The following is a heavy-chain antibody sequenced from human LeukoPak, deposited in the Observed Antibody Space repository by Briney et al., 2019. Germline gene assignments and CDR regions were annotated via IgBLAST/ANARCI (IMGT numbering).Heavy chain of an antibody. CDR3: AREDGQWLVQEWFDP. CDR1: GDSISSNSAA. V-gene: IGHV6-1*01. CDR2: TYYRSKWYN. Sequence: SQTLSLTCAISGDSISSNSAAWNWIRQSPSRGLEWLGRTYYRSKWYNDYAVSVKSRITINPDTSKNQFSLQLNSVTPEDTAVYYCAREDGQWLVQEWFDPWGQGTLVTVSS. D-gene: IGHD6-19*01. J-gene: IGHJ5*02.